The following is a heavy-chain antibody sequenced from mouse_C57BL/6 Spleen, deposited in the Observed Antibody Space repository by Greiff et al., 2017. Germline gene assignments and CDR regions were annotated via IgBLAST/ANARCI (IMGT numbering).Heavy chain of an antibody. CDR3: ARHYDGYSWFAY. D-gene: IGHD2-3*01. CDR1: GFTFSSYG. CDR2: ISSGGSYT. Sequence: EVQGVESGGDLVKPGGSLKLSCEASGFTFSSYGMSWVRQTPDKRLEWVATISSGGSYTYYPESVKGRFTISRDNAKNTLYLQMSSLKSEDTAMYYCARHYDGYSWFAYWGQGTLVTVSA. J-gene: IGHJ3*01. V-gene: IGHV5-6*01.